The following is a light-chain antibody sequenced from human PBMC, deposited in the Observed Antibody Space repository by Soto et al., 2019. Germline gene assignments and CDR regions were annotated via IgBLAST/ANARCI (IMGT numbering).Light chain of an antibody. V-gene: IGKV1-39*01. CDR2: SAS. J-gene: IGKJ4*01. CDR1: QSISSY. Sequence: DIQMTQSPSSLSASVGDRVTITCRASQSISSYLNWYQQKPGKAPNLLIYSASKLHSGVPSSFSGSGSGTDFTLIISSLQPEDFATYYCQQSSSNPLTFGGGTRV. CDR3: QQSSSNPLT.